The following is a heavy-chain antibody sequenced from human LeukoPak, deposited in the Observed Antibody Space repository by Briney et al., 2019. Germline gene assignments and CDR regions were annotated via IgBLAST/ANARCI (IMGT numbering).Heavy chain of an antibody. D-gene: IGHD6-13*01. Sequence: GGSLRLSCAASGFTFSSYGIHWVRQAPGKGLEWVAVISNDGSNKYYADSVKGRFTISRDNSKNTLYLQMNSLRAEDTAVYYCAKETGRWALGWGQGTLVTVSS. J-gene: IGHJ4*02. CDR2: ISNDGSNK. V-gene: IGHV3-30*18. CDR3: AKETGRWALG. CDR1: GFTFSSYG.